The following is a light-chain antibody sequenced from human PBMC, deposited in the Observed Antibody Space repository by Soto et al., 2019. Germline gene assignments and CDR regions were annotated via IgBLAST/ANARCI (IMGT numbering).Light chain of an antibody. CDR1: SSNIGSNY. CDR3: PAWDAGLSGPV. V-gene: IGLV1-47*01. Sequence: QSVLTQPPSASGTPGQRVTISCSGSSSNIGSNYVYWYRQLPGTAPNVLIYRNDERPEGVPDRFSGSKSGSSASLAISGRRYEDEADYYCPAWDAGLSGPVFGRGHQMTVL. CDR2: RND. J-gene: IGLJ3*02.